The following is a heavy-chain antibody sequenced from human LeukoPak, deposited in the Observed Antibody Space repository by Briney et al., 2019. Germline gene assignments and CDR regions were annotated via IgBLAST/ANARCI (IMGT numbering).Heavy chain of an antibody. CDR2: IKQDGSEK. D-gene: IGHD3-3*01. V-gene: IGHV3-7*01. CDR1: GFTFSSYW. J-gene: IGHJ4*02. Sequence: GGSLRLSCAASGFTFSSYWMSWVRQAPGKGLEWVANIKQDGSEKYYVDSVKGRLTISRDNAKNSLYLQMNSLRAEDTAVYYCARDAGPKNYYDFWSGYYPCDYWGQGTLVTVSS. CDR3: ARDAGPKNYYDFWSGYYPCDY.